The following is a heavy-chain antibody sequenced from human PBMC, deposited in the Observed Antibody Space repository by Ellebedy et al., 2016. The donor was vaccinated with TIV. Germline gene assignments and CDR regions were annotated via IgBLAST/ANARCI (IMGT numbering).Heavy chain of an antibody. Sequence: GGSLRLXCAASGFTFSSYGMHWVRQAPGKGLEWVAVISYDGSNKYYADSVKGRFTISRDNSKNTLYLQMNSLRAEDTAVYYCARDVGYCSSTSCYCDYWGQGTLVTVSS. V-gene: IGHV3-30*03. J-gene: IGHJ4*02. CDR2: ISYDGSNK. D-gene: IGHD2-2*01. CDR3: ARDVGYCSSTSCYCDY. CDR1: GFTFSSYG.